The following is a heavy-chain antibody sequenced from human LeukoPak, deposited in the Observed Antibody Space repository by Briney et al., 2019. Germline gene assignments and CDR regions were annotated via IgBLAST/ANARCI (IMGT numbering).Heavy chain of an antibody. CDR2: INPNTGGT. CDR1: GYTFIVYY. J-gene: IGHJ4*02. Sequence: GASVKVSCKASGYTFIVYYIHWVRQAPGQGLEWMGWINPNTGGTNYAQKFQGRVAMTRDTSISTAYMELNSLRSDDTAVYYCASEVTGFYWGQGTLVTVSS. V-gene: IGHV1-2*02. CDR3: ASEVTGFY. D-gene: IGHD3-9*01.